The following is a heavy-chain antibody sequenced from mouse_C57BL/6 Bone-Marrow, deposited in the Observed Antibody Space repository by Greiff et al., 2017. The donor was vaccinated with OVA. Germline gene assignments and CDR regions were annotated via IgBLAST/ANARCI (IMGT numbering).Heavy chain of an antibody. CDR2: INPNNGGT. D-gene: IGHD1-1*01. J-gene: IGHJ2*01. V-gene: IGHV1-26*01. CDR1: GYTFTDYY. CDR3: APITLDY. Sequence: VQLQQSGPELVKPGASVKISCKASGYTFTDYYMNWVKQSHGKSLEWIGDINPNNGGTSYNQKFKGKATLTVDKSSSTAYMELRSLTSEDSAVYYCAPITLDYWGQGTTLTVSS.